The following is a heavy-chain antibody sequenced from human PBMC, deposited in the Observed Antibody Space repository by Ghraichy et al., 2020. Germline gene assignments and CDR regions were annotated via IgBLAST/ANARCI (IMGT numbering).Heavy chain of an antibody. J-gene: IGHJ4*02. CDR3: ATSPDPYYYGSGSYYMYEFYY. Sequence: SETLSLTCSVSGGSISSSRYYWGWVRQSPGKELEWIGNIYYSGTTYYNPSLKSRVTISVDTSKNQFSLKLSSVAAADMAVYYCATSPDPYYYGSGSYYMYEFYYWGQGT. CDR2: IYYSGTT. CDR1: GGSISSSRYY. V-gene: IGHV4-39*01. D-gene: IGHD3-10*01.